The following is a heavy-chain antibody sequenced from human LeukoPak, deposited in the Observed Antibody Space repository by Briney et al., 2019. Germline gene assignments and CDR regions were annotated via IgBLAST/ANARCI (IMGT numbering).Heavy chain of an antibody. V-gene: IGHV4-4*07. CDR1: GGSIKNYY. Sequence: SETLSLTCTVSGGSIKNYYWTWIRQPAGKGLEWIGRTIPASGSMNYNPSPKSRVTMSVDTSKNQLSLEVTSVTAADTAVYYCMKDGPSWGLLWGLGTLVTVSS. J-gene: IGHJ4*02. CDR3: MKDGPSWGLL. D-gene: IGHD3-16*01. CDR2: TIPASGSM.